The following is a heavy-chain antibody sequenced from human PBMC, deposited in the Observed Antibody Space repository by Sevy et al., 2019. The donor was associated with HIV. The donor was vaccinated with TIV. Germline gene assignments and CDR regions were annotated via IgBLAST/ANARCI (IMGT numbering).Heavy chain of an antibody. CDR2: VSGNDGST. CDR1: GFIFSKFA. Sequence: GGSLRLSCAASGFIFSKFALSWVRQAPGRGLEWVSAVSGNDGSTYYAASVKGRFTISRDISENMLYLQMNSLSAEDTAVYYCAKDFSHGGNSWNFDFWGQGTLVTVSS. CDR3: AKDFSHGGNSWNFDF. V-gene: IGHV3-23*01. D-gene: IGHD2-21*02. J-gene: IGHJ4*02.